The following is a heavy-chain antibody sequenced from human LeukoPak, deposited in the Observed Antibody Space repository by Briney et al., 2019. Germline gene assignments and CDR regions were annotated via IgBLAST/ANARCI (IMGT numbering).Heavy chain of an antibody. CDR1: GYTFTSYG. J-gene: IGHJ6*03. CDR3: ARSQGHRLLNYYHYYMDV. V-gene: IGHV1-18*01. CDR2: ISAYNGHT. D-gene: IGHD2/OR15-2a*01. Sequence: GASVKVSCKASGYTFTSYGLSWVRQAPGHGLEWLGWISAYNGHTNYAQKLQDRVTMTTDTSTTTAYMELKSLRSDDAAVYYCARSQGHRLLNYYHYYMDVWGKGTTVTVSS.